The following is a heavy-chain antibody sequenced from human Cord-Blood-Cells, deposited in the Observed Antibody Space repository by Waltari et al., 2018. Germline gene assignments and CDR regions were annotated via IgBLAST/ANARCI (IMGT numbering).Heavy chain of an antibody. D-gene: IGHD6-13*01. CDR3: ARTGAQLDYYYYYMDV. V-gene: IGHV4-34*01. Sequence: QVQLQQWGAGLLKPSETLSLTCAVYGGSFSGYYWSWIRQPPGKGLEWIGEINHSGSTNCNPSLKSRVAISVDTSKNQFALKLGSVTAADTAVYYCARTGAQLDYYYYYMDVWGKGTTVTVSS. J-gene: IGHJ6*03. CDR1: GGSFSGYY. CDR2: INHSGST.